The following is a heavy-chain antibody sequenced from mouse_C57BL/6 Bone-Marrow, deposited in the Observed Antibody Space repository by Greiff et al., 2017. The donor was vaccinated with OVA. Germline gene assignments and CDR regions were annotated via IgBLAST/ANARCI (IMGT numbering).Heavy chain of an antibody. V-gene: IGHV1-75*01. J-gene: IGHJ2*01. Sequence: QVQLQQSGPELVKPGASVKISCKASGYTFTDYYINWVKQRPGQGLEWIGWIFPGSGSTYYNEKFKGKATLTVAKSSSTAYLLLSSLTSEDSAVYFCAREGVYYYGSSPYYFDYWGQGTTLTVSS. CDR1: GYTFTDYY. CDR3: AREGVYYYGSSPYYFDY. CDR2: IFPGSGST. D-gene: IGHD1-1*01.